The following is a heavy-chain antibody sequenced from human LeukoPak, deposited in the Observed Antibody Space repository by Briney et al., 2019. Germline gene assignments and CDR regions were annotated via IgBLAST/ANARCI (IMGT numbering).Heavy chain of an antibody. V-gene: IGHV4-59*12. CDR3: ARGRGRLYSYEYYFDY. J-gene: IGHJ4*02. CDR1: GGSISSYY. CDR2: IYYSGST. D-gene: IGHD5-18*01. Sequence: SETLSLTCTVSGGSISSYYWSWIRQPPGKGLEWIGYIYYSGSTNYNPSLKSRVTISVDTSKNQFSLKLSSVTAADTAVYYCARGRGRLYSYEYYFDYWGQGTLVTVSS.